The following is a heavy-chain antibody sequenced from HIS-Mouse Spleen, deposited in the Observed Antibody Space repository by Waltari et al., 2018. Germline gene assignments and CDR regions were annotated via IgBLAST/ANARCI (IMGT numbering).Heavy chain of an antibody. CDR3: ARGSGRWELLLPNWFDP. D-gene: IGHD1-26*01. J-gene: IGHJ5*02. CDR2: INPNSGGT. Sequence: QVQLVQSGAEVKKPGASVKVSCKASGYTFTGYYMHWVRQAPGQGLEWMGWINPNSGGTNYAQKFQGRVTMTSDTSISTAYMELSRLRSDDTAVYCCARGSGRWELLLPNWFDPWGQGTLVTVSS. CDR1: GYTFTGYY. V-gene: IGHV1-2*02.